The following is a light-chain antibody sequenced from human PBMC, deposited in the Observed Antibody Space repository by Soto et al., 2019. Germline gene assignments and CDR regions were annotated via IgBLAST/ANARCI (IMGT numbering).Light chain of an antibody. V-gene: IGKV1-6*01. J-gene: IGKJ2*01. Sequence: AIQMTQSPSSLSASVGDRVNITCRASQAIKDDLVWYQQRPGKAPKLLVYRSSRLKNGVPSRFSGSGSGTDFNLTISSLQPEDFATYDCLQDYNYPYTFGQGTKLEI. CDR1: QAIKDD. CDR3: LQDYNYPYT. CDR2: RSS.